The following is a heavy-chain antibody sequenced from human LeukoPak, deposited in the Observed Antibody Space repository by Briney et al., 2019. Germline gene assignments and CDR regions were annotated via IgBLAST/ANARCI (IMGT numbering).Heavy chain of an antibody. J-gene: IGHJ5*01. CDR1: GGSMTNYF. CDR2: THTSGSP. D-gene: IGHD2-2*01. CDR3: ARATQRYCSGTTCFPYWFDT. V-gene: IGHV4-4*09. Sequence: SGTLSLTCTVSGGSMTNYFWNWIRQSPGKGLEWIGYTHTSGSPDYSHSLKSRVTMSLGTSKNQFSLMLSSVTAADTAVYFCARATQRYCSGTTCFPYWFDTWGQGTLVTVSS.